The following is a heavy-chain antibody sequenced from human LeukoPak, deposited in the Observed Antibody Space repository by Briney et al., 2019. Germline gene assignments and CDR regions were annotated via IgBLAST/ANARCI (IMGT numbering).Heavy chain of an antibody. D-gene: IGHD3-9*01. V-gene: IGHV4-59*01. CDR3: ARGYDVLTSHDYFDY. Sequence: SETLSLTCSVSDGSISPYYWSWIRQPPGKGLEWIGYIYYSEDAYYNPSLSGSTNYNPSLKSRVTILLDTSKNQFSLKLSSVTAADTAVYYCARGYDVLTSHDYFDYWGQGTLVTVSS. CDR2: IYYSEDAYYNPSLSGST. J-gene: IGHJ4*02. CDR1: DGSISPYY.